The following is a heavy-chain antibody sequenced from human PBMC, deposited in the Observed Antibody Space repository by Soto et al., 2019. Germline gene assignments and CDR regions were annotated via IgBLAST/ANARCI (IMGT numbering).Heavy chain of an antibody. CDR3: ARGLRYYDILTGYNYYYYGMDV. CDR1: GGSFSGYY. Sequence: SETLSLTCAVYGGSFSGYYWSWIRQPPGKGLEWIGEINHSGSTNYNPSLKSRVTISVDTSKNQFSLKLSSVTAADTAVYYCARGLRYYDILTGYNYYYYGMDVWGQGTTVTVSS. D-gene: IGHD3-9*01. CDR2: INHSGST. J-gene: IGHJ6*02. V-gene: IGHV4-34*01.